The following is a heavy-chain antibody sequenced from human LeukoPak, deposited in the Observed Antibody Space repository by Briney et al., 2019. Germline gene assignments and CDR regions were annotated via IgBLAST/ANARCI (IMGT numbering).Heavy chain of an antibody. D-gene: IGHD1-7*01. CDR2: ISGSGGST. CDR1: GFTFSSYG. CDR3: AKRRGLELTYYYHMDV. Sequence: GGSLRLSCAASGFTFSSYGMSWVRQAPGKGLEWVSAISGSGGSTYYADSVKGRFTISRDNSKNTLYLQMNSLRAEDTAVYYCAKRRGLELTYYYHMDVWGKGTTVTVSS. J-gene: IGHJ6*03. V-gene: IGHV3-23*01.